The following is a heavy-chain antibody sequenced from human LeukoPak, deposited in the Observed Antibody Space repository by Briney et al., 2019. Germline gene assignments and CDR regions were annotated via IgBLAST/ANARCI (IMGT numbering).Heavy chain of an antibody. D-gene: IGHD6-19*01. J-gene: IGHJ5*02. CDR2: IIPIFGTA. V-gene: IGHV1-69*05. CDR3: ARDRRLGHNWFDP. CDR1: GYTFTGYY. Sequence: ASVKVSCKASGYTFTGYYMHWVRQAPGQGLEWMGWIIPIFGTANYAQKFQGRVTITTDESTSTAYMELSSLGSEDTAVYYCARDRRLGHNWFDPWGQGTLVTVSS.